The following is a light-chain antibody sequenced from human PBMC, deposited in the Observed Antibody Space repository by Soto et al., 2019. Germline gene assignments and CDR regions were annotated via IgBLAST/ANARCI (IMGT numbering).Light chain of an antibody. Sequence: ENLMTQSPATLSLSAGERATLFCRASEIINSGYLAWHQQKPGRAPRLLIYGASKRATGIPDRFSGSESGTDFTLTINSLEPEDYAVYYCQQYGSSPPFGQGTRLEIK. CDR3: QQYGSSPP. J-gene: IGKJ5*01. CDR1: EIINSGY. CDR2: GAS. V-gene: IGKV3-20*01.